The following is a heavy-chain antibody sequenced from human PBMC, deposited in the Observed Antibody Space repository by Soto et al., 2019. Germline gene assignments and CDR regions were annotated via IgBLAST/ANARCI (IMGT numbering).Heavy chain of an antibody. CDR3: ARDSQDIVATIFDY. CDR1: GFTFSSYG. J-gene: IGHJ4*02. Sequence: VGSLRLSCAASGFTFSSYGMHWVRQAPGKGLEWVAVIWYDGSNKYYADSVKGRFTISRDNSKNTLYLQMNSLRAEDTAVYYCARDSQDIVATIFDYWGQGTLVTVSS. D-gene: IGHD5-12*01. CDR2: IWYDGSNK. V-gene: IGHV3-33*01.